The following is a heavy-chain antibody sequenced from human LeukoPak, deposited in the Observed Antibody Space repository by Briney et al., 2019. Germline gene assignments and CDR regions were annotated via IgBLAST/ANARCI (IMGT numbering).Heavy chain of an antibody. J-gene: IGHJ4*02. V-gene: IGHV4-59*08. Sequence: PSETLSPTCTVSGGSISSYYWSWIRQPPGKGLEWIGYIYYSGSTNYNPSLKSRVTISVDTSKNQFSLKLSSVTAADTAVYYCASGAMYYDILTGYYNDQYYFDYWVQGTLVTVSS. CDR1: GGSISSYY. CDR3: ASGAMYYDILTGYYNDQYYFDY. D-gene: IGHD3-9*01. CDR2: IYYSGST.